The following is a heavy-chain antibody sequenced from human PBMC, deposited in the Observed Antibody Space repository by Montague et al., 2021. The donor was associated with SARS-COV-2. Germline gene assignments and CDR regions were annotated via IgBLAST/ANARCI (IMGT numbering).Heavy chain of an antibody. CDR3: ARGSGWMGNAFDI. Sequence: SETLSLTCTVSGGSISSYYWSWIRQPPGKGLEWIGYIYYSGSTNXNPSLKSRVTISVDTSKNQFSLKLSSVTAADTAVYYCARGSGWMGNAFDIWGQRTMVTVSS. V-gene: IGHV4-59*01. CDR2: IYYSGST. D-gene: IGHD6-19*01. CDR1: GGSISSYY. J-gene: IGHJ3*02.